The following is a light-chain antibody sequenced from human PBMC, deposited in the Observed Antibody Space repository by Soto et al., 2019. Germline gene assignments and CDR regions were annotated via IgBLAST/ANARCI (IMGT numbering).Light chain of an antibody. Sequence: QSALTQPRSVSGSPGQSVTISCTGTSSDVGGYNYVSWYQQHPGKAPKLMIYDVNKRPSGVPDRFSGSKSGNTASLTISGLHAEDEVDYYCCSYAGDYTLVFGGGTKLTVL. J-gene: IGLJ2*01. CDR2: DVN. V-gene: IGLV2-11*01. CDR1: SSDVGGYNY. CDR3: CSYAGDYTLV.